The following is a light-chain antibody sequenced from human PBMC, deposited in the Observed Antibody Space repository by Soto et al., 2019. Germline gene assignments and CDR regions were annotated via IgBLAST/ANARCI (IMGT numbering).Light chain of an antibody. CDR2: GAS. CDR3: QQYGSSPWT. J-gene: IGKJ1*01. CDR1: QTIRSNY. V-gene: IGKV3-20*01. Sequence: ETVLTQSPGTVSLSPGERATLSCRASQTIRSNYLAWYRQTPGQAPRLLIYGASNRATGIADRFSGSGSGTDFTFIISRLEPEDFALYYCQQYGSSPWTFGQGTKVEIK.